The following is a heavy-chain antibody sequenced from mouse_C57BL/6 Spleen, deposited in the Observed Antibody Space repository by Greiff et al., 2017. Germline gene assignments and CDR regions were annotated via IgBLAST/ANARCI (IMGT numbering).Heavy chain of an antibody. D-gene: IGHD1-1*01. Sequence: EVQVVESGPGLVKPSQSLSLTCSVTGYSITSGYYWNWIRQFPGNKLEWMGYISYDGSNNYNPSLKNRISITRDTSKNQFFLKLNSVTTEDTATYYCARVDTGYFDYWGQGTTLTVSS. CDR2: ISYDGSN. CDR3: ARVDTGYFDY. CDR1: GYSITSGYY. J-gene: IGHJ2*01. V-gene: IGHV3-6*01.